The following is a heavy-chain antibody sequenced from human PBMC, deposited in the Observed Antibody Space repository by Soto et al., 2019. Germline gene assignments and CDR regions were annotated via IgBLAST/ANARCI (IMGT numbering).Heavy chain of an antibody. CDR2: IFYSGST. D-gene: IGHD6-19*01. Sequence: SETLSLTCSVSGGSISGHYWTWIRQSPGKGLEWIGYIFYSGSTNYNPSLKSRVTISVDTSKNQFSLKMSFVTAADTAVYYCARVGSSGWSPDYWGRGTLVTVSS. J-gene: IGHJ4*02. CDR1: GGSISGHY. CDR3: ARVGSSGWSPDY. V-gene: IGHV4-59*11.